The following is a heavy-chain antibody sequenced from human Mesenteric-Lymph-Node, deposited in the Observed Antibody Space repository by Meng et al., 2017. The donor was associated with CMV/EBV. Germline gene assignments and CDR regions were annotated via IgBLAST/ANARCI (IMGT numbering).Heavy chain of an antibody. V-gene: IGHV3-7*03. CDR3: TTVIVVVPAARLDP. CDR2: IKQDGSEQ. CDR1: GFTFSSYW. J-gene: IGHJ5*02. Sequence: GESLKISCAVSGFTFSSYWMNWVRQAPGKGLEWVANIKQDGSEQFYVDSVTGRFTISRDNTKNSLYLQMNSLKTEDTAVYYCTTVIVVVPAARLDPWGQGTLVTVSS. D-gene: IGHD2-2*01.